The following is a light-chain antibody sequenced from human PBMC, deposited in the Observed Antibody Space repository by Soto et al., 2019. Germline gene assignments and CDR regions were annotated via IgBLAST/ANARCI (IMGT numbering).Light chain of an antibody. CDR2: DVS. V-gene: IGKV1-5*01. Sequence: DIQVTQSPSTLSASVGDRVTITCRARQNIERWLALYQQKPGKAPKLLLYDVSSLESGVPSRFSGSGSATEFILTINGLQPDDFATYFCQQFKSGTWTFGQGTKVDI. CDR1: QNIERW. J-gene: IGKJ1*01. CDR3: QQFKSGTWT.